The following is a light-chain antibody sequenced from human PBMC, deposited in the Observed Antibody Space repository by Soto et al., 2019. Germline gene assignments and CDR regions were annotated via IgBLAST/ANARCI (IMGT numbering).Light chain of an antibody. CDR2: EVV. CDR1: KSDIGVYDF. CDR3: KSYAGSNTYV. J-gene: IGLJ1*01. Sequence: SVLTQPPSASGSPGQSVTISCTGTKSDIGVYDFVSWYQHHPGKAPRLIIYEVVQRPSGVPDRFSGSKSGNTASLTVSGLQAADEADYFCKSYAGSNTYVFGSGTKV. V-gene: IGLV2-8*01.